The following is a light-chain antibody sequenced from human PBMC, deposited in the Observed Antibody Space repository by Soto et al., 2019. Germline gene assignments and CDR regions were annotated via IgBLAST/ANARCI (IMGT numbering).Light chain of an antibody. V-gene: IGLV2-14*01. Sequence: QSALTQPASVSGSPGQSITISCTGTSSDVGGYDYVSWYQQHPGKAPKLMIYDVSNRPSGVSNRLSGYKSGNTASLTISGLQAEDGADYYCSSYTSSSSHVVFGGGTQLTV. J-gene: IGLJ2*01. CDR2: DVS. CDR3: SSYTSSSSHVV. CDR1: SSDVGGYDY.